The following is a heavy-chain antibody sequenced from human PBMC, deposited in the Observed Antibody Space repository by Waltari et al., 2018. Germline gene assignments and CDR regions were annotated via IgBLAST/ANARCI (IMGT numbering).Heavy chain of an antibody. CDR1: GYTFTGYY. D-gene: IGHD1-1*01. J-gene: IGHJ6*02. V-gene: IGHV1-2*02. Sequence: QVQLVQSGAEVKKPGASVKVSCKASGYTFTGYYMHWVRQAPGQGLEWMGWINRNSGGTNYAQKFQGRVTITRETSISTAYMELSSLRSDDTAVYYCARDRNAASWSFYYYYGMDVWGQGTTVTVSS. CDR3: ARDRNAASWSFYYYYGMDV. CDR2: INRNSGGT.